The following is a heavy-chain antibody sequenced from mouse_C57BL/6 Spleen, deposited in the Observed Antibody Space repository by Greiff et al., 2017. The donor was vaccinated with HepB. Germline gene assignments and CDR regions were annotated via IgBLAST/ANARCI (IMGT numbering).Heavy chain of an antibody. CDR3: ARGGGLYYGNDYFDY. CDR2: IDPNSGGT. V-gene: IGHV1-72*01. Sequence: QSCKASGYTFTSYWMHWVKQRPGRGLEWIGRIDPNSGGTKYNEKFKSKATLTVDKPSSTAYMQLSSLTSEDSAVYYCARGGGLYYGNDYFDYWGQGTTLTVSS. D-gene: IGHD2-1*01. J-gene: IGHJ2*01. CDR1: GYTFTSYW.